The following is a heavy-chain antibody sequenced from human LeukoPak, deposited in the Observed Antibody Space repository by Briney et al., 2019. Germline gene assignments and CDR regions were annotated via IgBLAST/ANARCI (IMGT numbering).Heavy chain of an antibody. CDR1: GFTFSSYA. D-gene: IGHD3-10*01. V-gene: IGHV3-23*01. CDR3: AKDKGLWFGEYFQH. CDR2: ISGSGGTT. J-gene: IGHJ1*01. Sequence: PGGSLRLSCAASGFTFSSYAMSWVRQAPGKGLEWVSTISGSGGTTYYADSVKGRFTISRDNSKNTLYLQMNSLRAEDTAVYYCAKDKGLWFGEYFQHWGQGTLVTVSS.